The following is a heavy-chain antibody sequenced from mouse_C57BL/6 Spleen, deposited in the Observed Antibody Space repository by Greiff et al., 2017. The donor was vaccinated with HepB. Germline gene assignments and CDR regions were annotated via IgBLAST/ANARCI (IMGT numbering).Heavy chain of an antibody. CDR3: ASAGGPAFAY. CDR2: IDPSDSYT. V-gene: IGHV1-50*01. J-gene: IGHJ3*01. D-gene: IGHD6-1*01. Sequence: VQLQQPGAELVKPGASVKLSCKASGYTFTSYWMQWVKQRPGQGLEWIGEIDPSDSYTNYNQKFKGKATLTVDTSSSTAYMQLSSLTSEDSAVYYCASAGGPAFAYWGQGTLVTVSA. CDR1: GYTFTSYW.